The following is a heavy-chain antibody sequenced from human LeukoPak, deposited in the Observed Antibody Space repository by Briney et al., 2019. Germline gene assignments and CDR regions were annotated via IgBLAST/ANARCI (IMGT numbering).Heavy chain of an antibody. CDR2: INPSGGST. CDR1: GYTFTSYY. CDR3: ARDLLGVGALGY. V-gene: IGHV1-46*01. D-gene: IGHD1-26*01. Sequence: ASVKVSCKASGYTFTSYYMHWVRQAPGQGLEWIGIINPSGGSTSYAQKFQGRVTMTRDTSTSTVYMELSSLRSEDTAVYYCARDLLGVGALGYWGQGTLVTVSS. J-gene: IGHJ4*02.